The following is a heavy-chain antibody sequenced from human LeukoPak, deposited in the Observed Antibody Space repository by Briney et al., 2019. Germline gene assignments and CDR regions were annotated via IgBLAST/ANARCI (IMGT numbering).Heavy chain of an antibody. CDR2: MYYNGNT. J-gene: IGHJ6*03. D-gene: IGHD2-15*01. V-gene: IGHV4-59*08. CDR1: GGSISGYY. Sequence: PSETLSLTCTVSGGSISGYYWSWIRQPPGKGLEWIGYMYYNGNTNYNPSLKSRVTISVDPSKNQFSLKLTSVTAADTAVYYCASFYCSGGSCYQYYSYYYMDVWGKGTTVTISS. CDR3: ASFYCSGGSCYQYYSYYYMDV.